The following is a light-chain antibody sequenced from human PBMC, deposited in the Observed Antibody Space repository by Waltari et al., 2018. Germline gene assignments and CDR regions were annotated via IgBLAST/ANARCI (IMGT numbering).Light chain of an antibody. V-gene: IGKV1-5*03. J-gene: IGKJ2*01. CDR3: QQYNTYSS. Sequence: DIQMTQSPSSLSASVGDRVTITCRASQAISNWFAWYQQNPGKAPILLIYKASILKSGVPSRFSGSGSRTQFTLTISSLQPGDFATYYCQQYNTYSSFGQGTKLEIK. CDR1: QAISNW. CDR2: KAS.